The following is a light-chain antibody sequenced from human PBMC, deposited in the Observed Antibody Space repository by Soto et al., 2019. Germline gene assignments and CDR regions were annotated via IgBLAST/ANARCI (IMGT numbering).Light chain of an antibody. CDR2: LNSDGSH. J-gene: IGLJ2*01. V-gene: IGLV4-69*01. Sequence: QPVLTQSPSASASLGASVKLTCTLSSGHSSYAIAWHQQQPEKGPRYLMKLNSDGSHSKGDGIPDRFPGSSSGAERYLSISSLQYEDEADYSCQIWGTGNVVFGGGTKLTVL. CDR3: QIWGTGNVV. CDR1: SGHSSYA.